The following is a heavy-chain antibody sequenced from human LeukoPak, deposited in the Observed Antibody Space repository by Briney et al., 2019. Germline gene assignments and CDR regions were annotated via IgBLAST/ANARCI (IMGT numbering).Heavy chain of an antibody. J-gene: IGHJ4*02. CDR2: INHSGST. CDR3: AGVSGSCLDYYFDY. V-gene: IGHV4-34*01. Sequence: SETLSLTCAVYGGSFSGYYWSWIRQPPGKGLEWIGEINHSGSTNYNPSLKSRVTISVDTSKNQFSLKLSSVTAADTAVYYCAGVSGSCLDYYFDYWGQGTLVTVSS. CDR1: GGSFSGYY. D-gene: IGHD1-26*01.